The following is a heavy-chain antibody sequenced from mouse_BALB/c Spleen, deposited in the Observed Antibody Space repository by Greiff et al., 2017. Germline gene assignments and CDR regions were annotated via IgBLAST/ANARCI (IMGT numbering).Heavy chain of an antibody. CDR2: IDPENGDT. V-gene: IGHV14-4*02. J-gene: IGHJ2*01. D-gene: IGHD1-1*01. CDR3: NGYYGSSYVFDY. Sequence: VQLHQSGAELVRSGASVKLSCTASGFNINDYYMHWVKQRPEQGLEWIGWIDPENGDTEYAPKFQGKATMTADTSSNTAYLQLSSLASEDTAVYYCNGYYGSSYVFDYWGQGTTLTVSS. CDR1: GFNINDYY.